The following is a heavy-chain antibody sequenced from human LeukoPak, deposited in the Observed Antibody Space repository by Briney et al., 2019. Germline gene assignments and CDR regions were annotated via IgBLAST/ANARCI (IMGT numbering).Heavy chain of an antibody. CDR3: ARDRLPPLGAFDI. Sequence: GGSLRLSCAASGFTVSSNFMSWVRQAPGKGLEWVSIIYSGGNTYYADYVKGRFTISRDNSKNTLYLQMNSLRAEDTAVYHCARDRLPPLGAFDIWGQGTMVTVSS. J-gene: IGHJ3*02. CDR2: IYSGGNT. CDR1: GFTVSSNF. D-gene: IGHD3-16*01. V-gene: IGHV3-66*01.